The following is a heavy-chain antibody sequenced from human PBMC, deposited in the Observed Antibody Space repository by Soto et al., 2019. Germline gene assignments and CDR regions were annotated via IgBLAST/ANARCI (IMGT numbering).Heavy chain of an antibody. D-gene: IGHD3-3*01. CDR1: GYTFTSDG. CDR3: AGGFVIFGAVNRHYYYGMDV. Sequence: GASVEVSCKASGYTFTSDGIGWVRQAPGQGLEWMGWIGAYNGNTNYAQQLSGRLTMTTDIPTSTAYLERRGLSSDDTAVYYCAGGFVIFGAVNRHYYYGMDVSGQ. CDR2: IGAYNGNT. V-gene: IGHV1-18*01. J-gene: IGHJ6*02.